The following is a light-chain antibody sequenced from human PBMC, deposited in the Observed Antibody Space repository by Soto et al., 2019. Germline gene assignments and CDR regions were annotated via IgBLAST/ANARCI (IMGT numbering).Light chain of an antibody. CDR1: SSNIGSDS. J-gene: IGLJ2*01. CDR3: AAWDDSLNGVV. V-gene: IGLV1-44*01. CDR2: NNN. Sequence: QSVLTQAPSASGTPGQRVTISCSGSSSNIGSDSVNWYQQLPGTAPKLLIYNNNQRPSGVPDRFSGSKSGTSASLAISGLQSEDEPDYYCAAWDDSLNGVVFGGGTKLTVL.